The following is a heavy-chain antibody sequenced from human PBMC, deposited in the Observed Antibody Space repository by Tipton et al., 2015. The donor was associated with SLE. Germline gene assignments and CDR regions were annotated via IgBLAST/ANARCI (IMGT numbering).Heavy chain of an antibody. CDR1: GGSISSSLYY. CDR3: ARYNSPSWFDP. CDR2: IHYGGNT. J-gene: IGHJ5*02. Sequence: TLSLTCTVSGGSISSSLYYWGWIRQPPGKGLEWIVSIHYGGNTFYNPSLKSRVTMSVDTSKKQSSLKLTAVTAADTAVYYCARYNSPSWFDPWGQGTLVTVSS. V-gene: IGHV4-39*07. D-gene: IGHD6-19*01.